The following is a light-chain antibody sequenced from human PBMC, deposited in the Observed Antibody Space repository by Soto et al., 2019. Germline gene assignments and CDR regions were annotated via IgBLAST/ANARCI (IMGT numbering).Light chain of an antibody. Sequence: EIVLTQSPATLSLSPGERATLSCRASQSIGIYLAWYRQKPGQAPRLLIYGASNRATGIPARFTITSLEPEDFAVYYCQHRSNWPGTWTFGQGTKVDIK. J-gene: IGKJ1*01. V-gene: IGKV3-11*01. CDR1: QSIGIY. CDR3: QHRSNWPGTWT. CDR2: GAS.